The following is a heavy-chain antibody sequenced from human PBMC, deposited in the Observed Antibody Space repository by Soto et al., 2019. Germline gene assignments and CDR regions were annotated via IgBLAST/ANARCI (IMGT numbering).Heavy chain of an antibody. CDR2: INHSGST. CDR3: ARGGVVVVVAATPTAYDY. V-gene: IGHV4-34*01. CDR1: GGSFSGYY. J-gene: IGHJ4*02. Sequence: QVQLQQWGAGLLKPSETLSLTCAVYGGSFSGYYWSWIRQPPGKGLAWIGEINHSGSTNYNPSLKSRVTISVDTSKNQFSLKLSSVTAADTAVYYCARGGVVVVVAATPTAYDYWGQGTLVTVSS. D-gene: IGHD2-15*01.